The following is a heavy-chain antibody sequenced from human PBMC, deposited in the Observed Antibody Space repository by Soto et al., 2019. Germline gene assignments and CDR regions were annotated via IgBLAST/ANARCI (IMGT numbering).Heavy chain of an antibody. V-gene: IGHV3-21*01. D-gene: IGHD3-10*01. J-gene: IGHJ4*02. Sequence: GGSLRLSCATSGFTFSTYGFNWVRQAPGKGLQWVSSISSGGIYTYYADSVRGRFTISRDNAKNSLYLQMNSLRADDTAVYYCARVQVLSDYGPGSYYLDYWGQGTLVTVSS. CDR3: ARVQVLSDYGPGSYYLDY. CDR1: GFTFSTYG. CDR2: ISSGGIYT.